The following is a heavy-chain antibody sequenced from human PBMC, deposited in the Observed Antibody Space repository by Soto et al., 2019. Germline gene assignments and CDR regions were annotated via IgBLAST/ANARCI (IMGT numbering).Heavy chain of an antibody. V-gene: IGHV4-39*01. Sequence: TLSLTCTVSGGSISSSNYYWGWIRQPPGKGLEWIGSGTTYNNKPSLRSRVTISVDTSKEEFSLKLSSVTAADTAVYYCATYGGDTGRFDYWGQGTLVTVSS. CDR2: SGTT. CDR1: GGSISSSNYY. CDR3: ATYGGDTGRFDY. D-gene: IGHD4-17*01. J-gene: IGHJ4*02.